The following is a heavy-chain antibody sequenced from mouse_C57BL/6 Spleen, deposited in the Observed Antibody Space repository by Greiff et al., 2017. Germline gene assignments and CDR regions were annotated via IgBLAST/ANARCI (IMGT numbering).Heavy chain of an antibody. Sequence: VQLKQSGPELVKPGASVKISCKASGYTFTDYYMNWVKQSHGKSLEWIGDINPNNGGTSYNQKFKGKATLTVDKSSSTAYMELRSLTSEDSAVYYCATYDYFAYWGQGTLVTVSA. V-gene: IGHV1-26*01. CDR2: INPNNGGT. J-gene: IGHJ3*01. CDR1: GYTFTDYY. CDR3: ATYDYFAY. D-gene: IGHD2-4*01.